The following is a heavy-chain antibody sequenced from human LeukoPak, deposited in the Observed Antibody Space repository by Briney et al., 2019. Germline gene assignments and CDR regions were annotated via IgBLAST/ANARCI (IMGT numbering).Heavy chain of an antibody. D-gene: IGHD6-13*01. Sequence: SETLSLTCAVYGGSFGGYYWSWIRQPPGKGLEWSGQINHSGSTNYNPSLKSRVTISVDTSKNQFSLKLSSVTAADTAVYYCARGAAGTYYYYGMDVWGQGTTVTVSS. CDR2: INHSGST. J-gene: IGHJ6*02. CDR3: ARGAAGTYYYYGMDV. V-gene: IGHV4-34*01. CDR1: GGSFGGYY.